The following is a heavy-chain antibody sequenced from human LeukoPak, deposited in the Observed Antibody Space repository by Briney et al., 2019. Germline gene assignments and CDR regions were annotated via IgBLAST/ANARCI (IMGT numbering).Heavy chain of an antibody. V-gene: IGHV3-23*01. CDR2: ISGSGGST. D-gene: IGHD5-18*01. Sequence: GGSLRLSCAASGFTFSSYAMTWVRQAPGKGLEWVSAISGSGGSTYYADSVKGRFTISRDNSKNTLYLQMISLRAEDTAVYYCAKAQAGYNYGWSHDAFDIWGQGTMVTVSS. CDR1: GFTFSSYA. J-gene: IGHJ3*02. CDR3: AKAQAGYNYGWSHDAFDI.